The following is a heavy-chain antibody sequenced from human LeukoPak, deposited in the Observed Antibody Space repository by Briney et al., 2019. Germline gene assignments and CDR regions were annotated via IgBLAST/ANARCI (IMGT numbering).Heavy chain of an antibody. D-gene: IGHD3-3*01. V-gene: IGHV3-23*01. CDR2: LSDNGDSR. J-gene: IGHJ4*02. Sequence: PGGSLRLSCVDSGFIFSNYAMSWVRQAPARGLEWVSTLSDNGDSRYYSDSVKSRFTISRDNSKNTLYLQMSSPRAEDTAIYYCANWAVLLFLEGHTRGYFDSGGQGTLVTVPS. CDR3: ANWAVLLFLEGHTRGYFDS. CDR1: GFIFSNYA.